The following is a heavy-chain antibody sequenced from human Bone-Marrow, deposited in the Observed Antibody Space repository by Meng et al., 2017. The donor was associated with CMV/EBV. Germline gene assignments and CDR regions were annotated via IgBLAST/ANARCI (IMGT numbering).Heavy chain of an antibody. CDR2: VYYSGST. CDR3: ARSYGGWDWLDP. Sequence: QLQQQESGPGLLKPSETPSLTCTGPGGSLSSSSYYWGWIRQPPGKGLEWFGGVYYSGSTYYNPSLKSRVTISVDTSKNQFSLKLSSVTAADTAVYYCARSYGGWDWLDPWGQGTLVTVSS. V-gene: IGHV4-39*07. J-gene: IGHJ5*02. CDR1: GGSLSSSSYY. D-gene: IGHD3-16*01.